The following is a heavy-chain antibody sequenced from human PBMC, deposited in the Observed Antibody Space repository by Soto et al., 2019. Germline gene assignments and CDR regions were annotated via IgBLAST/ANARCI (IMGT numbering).Heavy chain of an antibody. CDR2: FYYSEST. CDR3: SIVCIISSATMVRGVRYWYFDL. CDR1: GGSISSGPYS. D-gene: IGHD3-10*01. J-gene: IGHJ2*01. Sequence: PSETLSLTCTVSGGSISSGPYSWGWIRQPPGEGLEWIGTFYYSESTYYNPSLESRVTISADTSKNHFSLKVSSVTAADTSVYYFSIVCIISSATMVRGVRYWYFDLWGRGTLVTVSS. V-gene: IGHV4-39*02.